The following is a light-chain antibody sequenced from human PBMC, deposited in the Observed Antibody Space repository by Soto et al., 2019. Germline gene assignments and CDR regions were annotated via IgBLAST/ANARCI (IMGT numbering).Light chain of an antibody. CDR1: SSDVGGYNY. Sequence: QSALTQPASVSGSPGQSITISCTGTSSDVGGYNYVSWYQQHPGKAPKLMIYEVSNRPSGVSNRFSGSKSGNTASLTISGLQAEDEADYYFSSYTSSSTPLYDFGTGTKLTVL. J-gene: IGLJ1*01. CDR3: SSYTSSSTPLYD. V-gene: IGLV2-14*01. CDR2: EVS.